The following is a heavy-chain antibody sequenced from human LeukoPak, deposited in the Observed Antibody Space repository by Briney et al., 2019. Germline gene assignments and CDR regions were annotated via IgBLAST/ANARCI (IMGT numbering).Heavy chain of an antibody. J-gene: IGHJ6*04. V-gene: IGHV3-48*03. D-gene: IGHD3-10*02. CDR1: GFTFSSYE. CDR2: ISSSGSTI. Sequence: GGSLRLSCAASGFTFSSYEMSWVRQAPGKGLEWVSYISSSGSTIYYADSVKGRFTISRDNAKNSLYLQMNSLRAEDTAVYYCAELGITMIGGVWGKGTTDTISS. CDR3: AELGITMIGGV.